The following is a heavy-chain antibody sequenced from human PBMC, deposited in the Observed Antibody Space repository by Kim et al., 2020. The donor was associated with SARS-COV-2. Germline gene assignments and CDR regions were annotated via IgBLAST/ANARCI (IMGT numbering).Heavy chain of an antibody. D-gene: IGHD1-7*01. CDR2: INHSGST. J-gene: IGHJ5*02. CDR3: ARGLQDTVQWRTRWFDP. V-gene: IGHV4-34*01. CDR1: GGSFSGYY. Sequence: SETLSLTCAVYGGSFSGYYWSWIRQPPGKGLEWIGEINHSGSTNYNPSLKSRVTISVDTSKNQFSLKLSSVTAADTAVYYCARGLQDTVQWRTRWFDPWGQGTLVTVSS.